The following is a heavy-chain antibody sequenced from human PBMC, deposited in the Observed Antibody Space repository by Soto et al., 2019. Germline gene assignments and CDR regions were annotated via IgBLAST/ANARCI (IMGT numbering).Heavy chain of an antibody. J-gene: IGHJ2*01. CDR2: ISSNGGST. Sequence: EVQLVESGGGLVQPGGSLRLSCAASGFTFSSYAXXWVRQAPGKGLEYVSAISSNGGSTYYANSVKGRFTISRDNSKNTLYLQMGSLRAEDMAVYYCARSDYGDYGPGLGNWYFDLWGRGTLVTVSS. V-gene: IGHV3-64*01. CDR1: GFTFSSYA. D-gene: IGHD4-17*01. CDR3: ARSDYGDYGPGLGNWYFDL.